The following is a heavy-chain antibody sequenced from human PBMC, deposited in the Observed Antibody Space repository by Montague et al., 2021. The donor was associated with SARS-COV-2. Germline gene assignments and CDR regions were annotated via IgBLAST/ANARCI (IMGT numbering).Heavy chain of an antibody. CDR1: GGSISSESYF. V-gene: IGHV4-39*07. Sequence: SETLSLTCTVSGGSISSESYFWVWFRQPPGKGLEWIGTLYFSGSTYYDPSLKSRVTISVDTSKNQFSLKLSSVTAADTAVYYCARALYCSGGSCYPNWFDPWGQGTLVTVSS. D-gene: IGHD2-15*01. CDR2: LYFSGST. CDR3: ARALYCSGGSCYPNWFDP. J-gene: IGHJ5*02.